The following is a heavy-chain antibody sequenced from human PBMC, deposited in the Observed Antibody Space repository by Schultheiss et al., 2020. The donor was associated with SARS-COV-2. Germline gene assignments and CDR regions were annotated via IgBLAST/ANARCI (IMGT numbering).Heavy chain of an antibody. V-gene: IGHV3-23*01. Sequence: GGSLRLSCAASGFTFSSYAMSWVRQAPGKGLEWVSAISGSGGSTYYADSVKGRFTISRDNSKNTLYLQMNSLRAEDTAVYYCARHPGGSYYNWFDPWGQGTLVTVSS. J-gene: IGHJ5*02. CDR1: GFTFSSYA. CDR3: ARHPGGSYYNWFDP. D-gene: IGHD1-26*01. CDR2: ISGSGGST.